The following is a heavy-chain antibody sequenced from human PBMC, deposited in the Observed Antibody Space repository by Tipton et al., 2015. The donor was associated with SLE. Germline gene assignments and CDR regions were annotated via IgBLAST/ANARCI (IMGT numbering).Heavy chain of an antibody. V-gene: IGHV4-39*07. J-gene: IGHJ5*02. Sequence: TLSLTCTVSDGSVSSSSKYWAWIRQPPGKGLEWIGSIYYTGTTTYYNSFLKSRVTMSVDTSKNQFSLRLTSVIAADTAVYYCARLHGYSYGLNWFDPWGQGTLISVSS. CDR2: IYYTGTTT. CDR1: DGSVSSSSKY. CDR3: ARLHGYSYGLNWFDP. D-gene: IGHD5-18*01.